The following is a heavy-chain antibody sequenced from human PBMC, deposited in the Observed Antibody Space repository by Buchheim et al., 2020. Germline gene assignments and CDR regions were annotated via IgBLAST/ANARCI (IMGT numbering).Heavy chain of an antibody. D-gene: IGHD3-10*01. V-gene: IGHV3-30-3*01. CDR3: ARDLATYYYGSGSYWPHFDY. J-gene: IGHJ4*02. CDR1: GFTFSSYA. CDR2: ISYDGSNK. Sequence: VQLLESGGGVVQPGRSLRLSCAASGFTFSSYAMHWVRQAPGKGLEWVAVISYDGSNKYYADSVKGRFTISRDNSKNTLYLQMNSLRAEDTAVYYCARDLATYYYGSGSYWPHFDYWGQGTL.